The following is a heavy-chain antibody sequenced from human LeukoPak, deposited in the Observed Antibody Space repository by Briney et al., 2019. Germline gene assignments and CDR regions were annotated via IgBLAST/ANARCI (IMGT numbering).Heavy chain of an antibody. D-gene: IGHD3-10*01. Sequence: GGSLRLSCAASGFTFSSYSMNWVRQAPGKGLEWVSSISSSSSYIYYADSVKGRFTIPRDNAKNSLYLQMNSLRAEDTAVYYCARAEYYYGDDAFDIWGQGTMVTVSS. V-gene: IGHV3-21*01. CDR1: GFTFSSYS. CDR2: ISSSSSYI. J-gene: IGHJ3*02. CDR3: ARAEYYYGDDAFDI.